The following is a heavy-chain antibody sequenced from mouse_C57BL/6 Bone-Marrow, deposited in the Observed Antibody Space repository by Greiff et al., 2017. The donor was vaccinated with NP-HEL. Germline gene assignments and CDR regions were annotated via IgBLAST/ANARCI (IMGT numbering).Heavy chain of an antibody. CDR2: IHPNSGST. CDR1: GYTFTSYW. J-gene: IGHJ1*03. V-gene: IGHV1-64*01. CDR3: ARARVRRTGYWYLDV. D-gene: IGHD2-14*01. Sequence: VQLQQPGAELVKPGASVKLSCKASGYTFTSYWMHWVKQRPGQGLEWIGMIHPNSGSTNYNEKFKSKATLTVDKSSSTAYMQLSSLTSEDSAVYYCARARVRRTGYWYLDVWGTGTTVTVSS.